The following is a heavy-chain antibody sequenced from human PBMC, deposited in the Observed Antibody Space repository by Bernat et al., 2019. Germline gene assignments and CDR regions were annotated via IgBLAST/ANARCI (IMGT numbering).Heavy chain of an antibody. V-gene: IGHV5-10-1*03. CDR3: ARHPFFVGDYVVGHDAFDI. CDR2: IDPSDSYT. CDR1: GYSFTSYW. J-gene: IGHJ3*02. D-gene: IGHD4-17*01. Sequence: EVQLVQSGAEVKKPGESLRISCKGSGYSFTSYWISWVRQMPGKGLEWMGRIDPSDSYTNYSPSFQGHVTISADKSISTAYLQWSSLKASDTAMYYCARHPFFVGDYVVGHDAFDIWGQGTMVTVSS.